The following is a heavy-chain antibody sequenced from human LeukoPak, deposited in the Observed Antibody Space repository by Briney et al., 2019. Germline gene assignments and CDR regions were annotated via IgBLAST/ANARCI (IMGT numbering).Heavy chain of an antibody. D-gene: IGHD2-15*01. J-gene: IGHJ4*02. CDR2: IYTSGST. CDR1: GGSISSGSYY. Sequence: SQTLSLTCTVSGGSISSGSYYWSWIRQPAGKGLEWIGRIYTSGSTNYNPSLKSRVTISVDTSKNQFSLKLSSVTAADTAVYYCAREAVGWGYFDYWGQGTLVTVSS. V-gene: IGHV4-61*02. CDR3: AREAVGWGYFDY.